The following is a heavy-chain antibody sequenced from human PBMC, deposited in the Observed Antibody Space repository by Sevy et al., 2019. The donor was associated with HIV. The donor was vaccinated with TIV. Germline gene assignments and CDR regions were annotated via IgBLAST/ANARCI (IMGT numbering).Heavy chain of an antibody. D-gene: IGHD1-26*01. CDR2: ISYDRSNK. J-gene: IGHJ4*02. Sequence: GGSRRLSCAASGFTFSSYAMHWVRQAPGKGLEWVAVISYDRSNKYYADSVKGRFTISRDNSKNTLYLQMNSLRAEDTAVYYCARGGGWELRASYFDYWGQGTLVTVSS. CDR1: GFTFSSYA. V-gene: IGHV3-30-3*01. CDR3: ARGGGWELRASYFDY.